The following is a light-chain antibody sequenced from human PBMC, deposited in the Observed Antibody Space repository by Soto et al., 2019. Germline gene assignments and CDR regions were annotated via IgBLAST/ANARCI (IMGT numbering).Light chain of an antibody. J-gene: IGKJ1*01. CDR3: QQRTDRPPWT. CDR2: DAS. CDR1: QSIGLA. V-gene: IGKV3-11*01. Sequence: EIVLTQSPATLSLSPGERATLSCRASQSIGLAIAWYQHKPGQALRLLIFDASQRATGIPARFRGSGSGTEFTLSISSLEPEEFAVYYCQQRTDRPPWTFGQGTKVESK.